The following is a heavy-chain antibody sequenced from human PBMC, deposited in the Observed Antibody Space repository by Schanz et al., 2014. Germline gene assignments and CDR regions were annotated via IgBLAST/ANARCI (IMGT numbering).Heavy chain of an antibody. CDR1: SASIRTYY. J-gene: IGHJ4*02. D-gene: IGHD2-2*01. CDR2: IYYSGST. CDR3: ARGRVVPAAPEFDY. V-gene: IGHV4-59*01. Sequence: QVQLQESGPGLVKPSETLSLTCTVSSASIRTYYWSWIRQPPGKGLEWIGYIYYSGSTTYNPSLQSRVTISVDTSKKQFSLNLSSVTAADTAVYYCARGRVVPAAPEFDYWGQGILVTVSS.